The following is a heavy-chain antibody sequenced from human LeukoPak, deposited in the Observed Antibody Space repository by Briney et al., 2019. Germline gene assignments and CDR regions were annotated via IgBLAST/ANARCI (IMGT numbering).Heavy chain of an antibody. J-gene: IGHJ3*02. CDR3: AREQQLVPNDAFDM. V-gene: IGHV1-69*02. D-gene: IGHD6-13*01. CDR1: GGTFSSYS. Sequence: ASVKVSCKASGGTFSSYSITWVPQAPGQGVEWMGRIIPMLGIANYAQKFQGRVTIIVDKSTSTAYMELSSLRSDDTAVYYCAREQQLVPNDAFDMWGQGTMVTVSS. CDR2: IIPMLGIA.